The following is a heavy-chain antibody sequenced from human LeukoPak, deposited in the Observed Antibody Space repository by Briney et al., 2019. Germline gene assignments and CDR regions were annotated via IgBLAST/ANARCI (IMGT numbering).Heavy chain of an antibody. D-gene: IGHD4-17*01. CDR1: GFTFSGSP. J-gene: IGHJ4*02. CDR2: IRSKANSYAT. Sequence: GGSLRLSCAASGFTFSGSPIHWVRQAYGKGLEWVGRIRSKANSYATAYAASVKGRFTISRDDSKNTAYLQMNSLKTEDTAVYYCTTRRDYGDFEFDYWGQGTLVTVSS. V-gene: IGHV3-73*01. CDR3: TTRRDYGDFEFDY.